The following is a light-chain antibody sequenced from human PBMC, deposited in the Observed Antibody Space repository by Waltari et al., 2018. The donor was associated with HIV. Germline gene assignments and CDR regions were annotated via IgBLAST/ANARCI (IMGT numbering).Light chain of an antibody. CDR1: QNDHANY. V-gene: IGKV3-20*01. Sequence: DTVLMQSPGTMSLTPGESATRYCRASQNDHANYLAWYQQKPGQAARRLVTGASDQAAGIPVWFRGSGSGTDFALTISKREPEDFSVYCCQQYGDSPAFGQGAKVEVK. J-gene: IGKJ1*01. CDR3: QQYGDSPA. CDR2: GAS.